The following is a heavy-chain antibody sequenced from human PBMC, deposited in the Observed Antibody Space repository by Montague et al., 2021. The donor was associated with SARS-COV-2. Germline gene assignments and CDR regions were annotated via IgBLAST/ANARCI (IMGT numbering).Heavy chain of an antibody. Sequence: SETLSLTCTVSGDSISYFYWSWIRQPAGTGLEWIGRVSASGSTXXXPSXNSRVTMSVDTSKKQFSLRLSPVTAADTAVYYCARDVVAAPGTFDYWGQGTLVTVSS. CDR2: VSASGST. V-gene: IGHV4-4*07. CDR1: GDSISYFY. D-gene: IGHD6-13*01. CDR3: ARDVVAAPGTFDY. J-gene: IGHJ4*02.